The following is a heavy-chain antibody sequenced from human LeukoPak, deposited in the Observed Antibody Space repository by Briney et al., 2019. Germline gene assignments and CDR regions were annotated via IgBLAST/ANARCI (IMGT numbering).Heavy chain of an antibody. CDR3: ARAHPSNVASRRTYCSGGSCYSSVMAV. CDR2: TSASNGYT. J-gene: IGHJ6*02. D-gene: IGHD2-15*01. Sequence: ASVKVSCKASGYTFTSCGISWVRQAPGQRLEWMGWTSASNGYTKYAQKLQGRVTMTTDTSTRTAYMELRRLRSDDTAVYHCARAHPSNVASRRTYCSGGSCYSSVMAVWGQGSTVTVSS. V-gene: IGHV1-18*01. CDR1: GYTFTSCG.